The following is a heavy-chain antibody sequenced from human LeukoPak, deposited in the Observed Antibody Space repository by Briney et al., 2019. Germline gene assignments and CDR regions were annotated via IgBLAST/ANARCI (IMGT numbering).Heavy chain of an antibody. CDR3: AKDRDPYDYGSGSYYNGVFDY. V-gene: IGHV3-74*01. CDR2: INSDGSST. D-gene: IGHD3-10*01. CDR1: GFTFSSYW. Sequence: QAGGSLRLSCAASGFTFSSYWMHWVRQAPEKGLVWVSRINSDGSSTSYADSVKGRFTISRDNAKNTLYLQMNSLRAEDTAVYYCAKDRDPYDYGSGSYYNGVFDYWGQGTLVTVSS. J-gene: IGHJ4*02.